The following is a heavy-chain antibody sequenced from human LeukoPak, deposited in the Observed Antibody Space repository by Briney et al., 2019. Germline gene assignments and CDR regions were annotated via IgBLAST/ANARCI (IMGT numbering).Heavy chain of an antibody. Sequence: GGSLRLSCAASGFTFSSYSMNWVRQAPGKGLEWVSSISSSSSYIYYADSVKGRFTISRDNAKNSLYLQMNSLRAEDTAVYYCARDGVHRIAAAPLSFDYWGQGTLVTVSS. CDR1: GFTFSSYS. V-gene: IGHV3-21*01. J-gene: IGHJ4*02. D-gene: IGHD6-13*01. CDR2: ISSSSSYI. CDR3: ARDGVHRIAAAPLSFDY.